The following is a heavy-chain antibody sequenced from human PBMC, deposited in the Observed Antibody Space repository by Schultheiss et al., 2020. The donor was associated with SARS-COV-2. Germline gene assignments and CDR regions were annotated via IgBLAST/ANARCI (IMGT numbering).Heavy chain of an antibody. CDR1: GFTFSSYA. V-gene: IGHV3-23*01. J-gene: IGHJ5*01. CDR2: ISGSGGST. Sequence: LKISCAASGFTFSSYAMSWVRQAPGKGLEWVSAISGSGGSTYYADSVKGRFTISRDNSKNTLYLQMNSLRAEDTAVYFCAKETGVMVVARNWFDSWGQGTLVTVSS. D-gene: IGHD2-15*01. CDR3: AKETGVMVVARNWFDS.